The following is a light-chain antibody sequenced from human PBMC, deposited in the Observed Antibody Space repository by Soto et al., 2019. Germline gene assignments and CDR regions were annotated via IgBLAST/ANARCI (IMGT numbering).Light chain of an antibody. J-gene: IGKJ4*01. Sequence: EIVMTQSPATLSVSPGERATLSCRASQSVSNKLAWYQQKPGQAPRLLIYGASNRATGIPARFSGSGSGTDFTLTISSLEPEDFAVYYCQQRSNWPPLTFGGGTKVDIK. CDR1: QSVSNK. CDR2: GAS. CDR3: QQRSNWPPLT. V-gene: IGKV3-11*01.